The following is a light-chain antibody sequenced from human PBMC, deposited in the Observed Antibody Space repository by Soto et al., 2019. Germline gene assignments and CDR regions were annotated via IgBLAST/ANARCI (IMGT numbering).Light chain of an antibody. V-gene: IGLV2-11*01. J-gene: IGLJ1*01. Sequence: ALTQPRSVSGSPGQSVTISCTGTSNDIGAYNYVSWYQQHPGRAPKVMIYDVNKRPSGVPDRFSGSKSANTASLTIFGLQAEDEADYYCCSYAPSYTFVFGTGTKVTVL. CDR1: SNDIGAYNY. CDR3: CSYAPSYTFV. CDR2: DVN.